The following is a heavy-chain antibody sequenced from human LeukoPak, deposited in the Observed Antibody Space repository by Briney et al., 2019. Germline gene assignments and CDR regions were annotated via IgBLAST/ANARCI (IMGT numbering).Heavy chain of an antibody. D-gene: IGHD1-26*01. CDR3: ARTAPYYSGSSHGWFDP. V-gene: IGHV1-69*05. J-gene: IGHJ5*02. CDR1: GGTFSSYA. CDR2: IIPIFGTA. Sequence: GPSVKVSCKASGGTFSSYAISWVPQAPGQGLEWMGGIIPIFGTATYAQKFQGRVTITTDESTRIAYMELSSLRSVDPAVYYCARTAPYYSGSSHGWFDPWGQGTLVTVSS.